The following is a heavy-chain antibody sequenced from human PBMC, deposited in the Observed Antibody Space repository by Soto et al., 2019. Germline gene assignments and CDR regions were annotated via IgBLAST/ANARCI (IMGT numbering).Heavy chain of an antibody. Sequence: QVQLQESGPGLVKPSETLSLTCTVSGGSISSYYWSWIRQPPGKGLEWIGYIYYSGSTNYNPSLTSRVTISVDTSKNQFSLKLSSVTAADTAVYYCARQAYNWNYVYFDYWGQGTLVTVSS. CDR2: IYYSGST. J-gene: IGHJ4*02. D-gene: IGHD1-7*01. V-gene: IGHV4-59*08. CDR3: ARQAYNWNYVYFDY. CDR1: GGSISSYY.